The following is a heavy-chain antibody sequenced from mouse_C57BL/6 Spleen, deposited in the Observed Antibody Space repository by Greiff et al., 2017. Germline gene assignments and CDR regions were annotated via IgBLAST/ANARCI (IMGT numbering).Heavy chain of an antibody. D-gene: IGHD1-1*01. CDR2: ISNGGGST. CDR3: ARRHGSSPYYFDY. J-gene: IGHJ2*01. CDR1: GFTFSDYY. Sequence: EVKLVESGGGLVQPGGSLKLSCAASGFTFSDYYMYWVRQTPEQRLEWVAYISNGGGSTYYPDTVKGRFTISRDNAKNTLYLQMSRLKSEDTAMYYCARRHGSSPYYFDYWGQGTTLTVSS. V-gene: IGHV5-12*01.